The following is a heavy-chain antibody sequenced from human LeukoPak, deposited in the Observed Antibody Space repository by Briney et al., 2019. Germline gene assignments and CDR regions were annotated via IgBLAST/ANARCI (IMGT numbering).Heavy chain of an antibody. V-gene: IGHV4-34*01. Sequence: PSETLSLTCTVSGGSISSYYWSWIRQPPGKGLEWIGEINHSGSTNYNPSFKSRVTISVDTSKNQFSLKLSSVTAADTAVYYRARESVGWSAFDYWGQGALVTVSS. J-gene: IGHJ4*02. D-gene: IGHD1-26*01. CDR3: ARESVGWSAFDY. CDR2: INHSGST. CDR1: GGSISSYY.